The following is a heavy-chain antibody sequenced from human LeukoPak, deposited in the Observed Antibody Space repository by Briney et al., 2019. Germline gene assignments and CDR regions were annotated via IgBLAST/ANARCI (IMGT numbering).Heavy chain of an antibody. CDR2: IYTTGST. CDR3: ARGGHFFDV. V-gene: IGHV4-4*07. Sequence: PSETLSLTCTVSGGSISSYYWSWLRQPAGKGLEYLGVIYTTGSTNYNPSLKSRVTVSRDTSKNQFSLKLTSVTAADTAVYYCARGGHFFDVWGKGTTVTVSS. CDR1: GGSISSYY. J-gene: IGHJ6*03. D-gene: IGHD3-16*01.